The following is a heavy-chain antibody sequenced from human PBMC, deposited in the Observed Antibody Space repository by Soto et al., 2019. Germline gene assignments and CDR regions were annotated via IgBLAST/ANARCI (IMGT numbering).Heavy chain of an antibody. V-gene: IGHV4-31*03. CDR1: GGSISSGGYY. Sequence: PSETLSLTCTVSGGSISSGGYYWSWIRQHPGKGLEWIGYIYYSGSTYYNPSLKSRVTVSVDTSKNQFSLKLSSVTAADTAVYYCARVGGNYASSYYYYMDVWGKGTTVTVSS. CDR3: ARVGGNYASSYYYYMDV. D-gene: IGHD1-7*01. J-gene: IGHJ6*03. CDR2: IYYSGST.